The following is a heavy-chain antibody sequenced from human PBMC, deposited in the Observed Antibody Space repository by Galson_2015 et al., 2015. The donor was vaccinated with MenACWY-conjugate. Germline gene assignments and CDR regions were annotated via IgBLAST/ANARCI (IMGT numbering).Heavy chain of an antibody. V-gene: IGHV3-33*01. J-gene: IGHJ4*02. Sequence: SLRLSCAASGFTFSSYGMHWVRQAPGKGLEWVAVIWYDGSNKYYADSVKGRFTISRDNSKNTLYLQMNSLRAEDTAVYYCASEIAAAGGNDYWGQGTLVTVSS. CDR2: IWYDGSNK. D-gene: IGHD6-13*01. CDR1: GFTFSSYG. CDR3: ASEIAAAGGNDY.